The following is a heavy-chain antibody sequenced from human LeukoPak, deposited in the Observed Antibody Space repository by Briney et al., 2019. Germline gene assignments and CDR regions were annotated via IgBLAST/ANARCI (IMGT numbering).Heavy chain of an antibody. CDR1: GGTFSSYA. Sequence: GASVKVSCKASGGTFSSYAISWVRQAPGQGLEWMGGIIPIFGTANYAQKFQGRVTITTDESTSTAYMELSSLRSEDTAVYYCARGGGPTYLYCSSTSCYGYFDYWGQGTLVTVSS. CDR2: IIPIFGTA. V-gene: IGHV1-69*05. CDR3: ARGGGPTYLYCSSTSCYGYFDY. D-gene: IGHD2-2*01. J-gene: IGHJ4*02.